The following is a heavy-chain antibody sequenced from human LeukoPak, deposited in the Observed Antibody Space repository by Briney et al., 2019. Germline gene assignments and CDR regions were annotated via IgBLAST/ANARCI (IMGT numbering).Heavy chain of an antibody. J-gene: IGHJ4*02. D-gene: IGHD3-16*02. CDR1: GFTFSTYA. Sequence: GGSLRLSCAASGFTFSTYAMSWVRQAPGRGLEWVSGICGSGGCTYYADSVKGRFTISRGNSKNTLYLQMNSLRAEDTAVYYCASTPFYDYVWGSYRYRGLFDNWGQGTPVSVSS. V-gene: IGHV3-23*01. CDR3: ASTPFYDYVWGSYRYRGLFDN. CDR2: ICGSGGCT.